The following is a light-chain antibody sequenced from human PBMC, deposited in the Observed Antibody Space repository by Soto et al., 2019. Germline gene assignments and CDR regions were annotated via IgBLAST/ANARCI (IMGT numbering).Light chain of an antibody. J-gene: IGKJ1*01. CDR2: KAS. Sequence: DIQMTQSRSTPSASVGDRVTITCRASQSISSWLAWYQQKPGKAPNLLIYKASSLQSAVPSRFSGSGSGTEFTLTISSLQPDDCGTYYCPQYNGKWTFGQGTKV. V-gene: IGKV1-5*03. CDR3: PQYNGKWT. CDR1: QSISSW.